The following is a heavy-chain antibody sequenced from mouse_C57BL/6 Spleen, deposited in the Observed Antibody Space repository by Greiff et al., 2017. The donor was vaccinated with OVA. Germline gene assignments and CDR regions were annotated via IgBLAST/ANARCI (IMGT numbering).Heavy chain of an antibody. CDR3: ARWTAQAAMDY. D-gene: IGHD3-2*02. CDR2: IDPADSYT. V-gene: IGHV1-69*01. Sequence: QVQLQQPGAELVMPGASVKLSCKASGYTFTSYWMHWVQQRPGQGLEWIGEIDPADSYTNYNQKFKGKSTLTVDKSSSTAYLQLSSLTSEDSAVYYCARWTAQAAMDYWGQGTSVTVSS. J-gene: IGHJ4*01. CDR1: GYTFTSYW.